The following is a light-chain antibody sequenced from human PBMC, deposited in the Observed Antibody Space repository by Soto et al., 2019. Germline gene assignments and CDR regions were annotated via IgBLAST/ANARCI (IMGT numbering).Light chain of an antibody. J-gene: IGKJ5*01. Sequence: EIVMTQSPATLSVSPGDRVTLSCRASQSVTTNLAWYQQKRGQAPRLLIFGASTRAPRIPARFIGSGSVTEFTLTISSRQPEDFAVYYCQQYNNWPPITFDQGTRLEI. CDR2: GAS. V-gene: IGKV3-15*01. CDR1: QSVTTN. CDR3: QQYNNWPPIT.